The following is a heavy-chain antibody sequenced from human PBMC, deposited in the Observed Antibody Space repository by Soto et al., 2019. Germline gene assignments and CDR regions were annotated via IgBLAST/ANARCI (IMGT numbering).Heavy chain of an antibody. D-gene: IGHD3-22*01. CDR3: ARDQYKTYYYDSSGYQSGMDV. J-gene: IGHJ6*02. CDR2: INHSGST. Sequence: PSETLSLTCAVYGGSFSGYYWSWIRQPPGKGLEWIGEINHSGSTNYNTSHKSRVTISVDTSKNQFSLKMSSVTAADTAVYYCARDQYKTYYYDSSGYQSGMDVWGQGTTVTVSS. CDR1: GGSFSGYY. V-gene: IGHV4-34*01.